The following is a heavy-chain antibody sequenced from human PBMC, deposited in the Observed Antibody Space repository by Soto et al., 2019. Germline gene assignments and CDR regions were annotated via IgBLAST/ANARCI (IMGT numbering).Heavy chain of an antibody. CDR1: GLTFSSYA. J-gene: IGHJ4*01. D-gene: IGHD3-3*02. V-gene: IGHV3-23*01. CDR3: AKMSTGSIRDY. Sequence: GGSLRLSXAASGLTFSSYAMSWVRQAPGKGLEWVSSISGNAGDTNYADSAKGRFTISRDNSKNTLYLQMNSLRDEDTAVYYCAKMSTGSIRDYWGQGTLVTVSS. CDR2: ISGNAGDT.